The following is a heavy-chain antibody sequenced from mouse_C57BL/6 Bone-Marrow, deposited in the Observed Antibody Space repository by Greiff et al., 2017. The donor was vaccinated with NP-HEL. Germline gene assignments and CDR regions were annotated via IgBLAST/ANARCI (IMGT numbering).Heavy chain of an antibody. CDR3: ARSDYYGSPPWFAY. V-gene: IGHV1-69*01. J-gene: IGHJ3*01. CDR2: IDPSDSYT. CDR1: GYTFTSYW. D-gene: IGHD1-1*01. Sequence: QQSCKASGYTFTSYWMHWVKQRPGQGLEWIGEIDPSDSYTNYNQKFKGKSTLTVDKSSSTAYMQLSSLTSEDSAVYYCARSDYYGSPPWFAYWGQGTLVTVSA.